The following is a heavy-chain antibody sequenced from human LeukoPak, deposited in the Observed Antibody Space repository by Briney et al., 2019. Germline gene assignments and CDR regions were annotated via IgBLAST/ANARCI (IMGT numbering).Heavy chain of an antibody. D-gene: IGHD6-13*01. J-gene: IGHJ4*02. CDR3: GREVVSADCTVDY. CDR1: GGSISSYY. V-gene: IGHV4-59*01. Sequence: PSETLSLTCTVSGGSISSYYGSWIRQPPGRGLACIGYIYYSGCTNYNPSLESRVTISVDTSKNHFSLKLSSVTAADTAVYYRGREVVSADCTVDYWGQGTMVTVSS. CDR2: IYYSGCT.